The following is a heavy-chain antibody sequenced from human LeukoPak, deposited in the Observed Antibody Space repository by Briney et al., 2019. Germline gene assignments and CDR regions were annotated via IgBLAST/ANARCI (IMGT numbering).Heavy chain of an antibody. Sequence: ASVKVFCKVSGYTFTDYYMHWVQQAPRKGLEWMGLVDPEDGETIYAEKFQGRVTITADTSTDTAYMELSSLRSEDTAVYYCATGFLGGGSSTNEDYWGQGTLVTVSS. CDR2: VDPEDGET. CDR1: GYTFTDYY. CDR3: ATGFLGGGSSTNEDY. J-gene: IGHJ4*02. V-gene: IGHV1-69-2*01. D-gene: IGHD2-2*01.